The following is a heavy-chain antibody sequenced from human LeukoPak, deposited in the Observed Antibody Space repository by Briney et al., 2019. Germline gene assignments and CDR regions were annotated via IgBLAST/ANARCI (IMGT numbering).Heavy chain of an antibody. CDR1: GGSISSYY. CDR2: IYYSGST. CDR3: ARPFPSRNYCSSTSCYSAHYYYYYMDV. D-gene: IGHD2-2*01. V-gene: IGHV4-59*12. Sequence: SETLSLTCTVSGGSISSYYWSWIRQPPGKGLEWIGYIYYSGSTNYNPSLKSRVTISVDTSKNQFSLKLSSVTAADTAVYYCARPFPSRNYCSSTSCYSAHYYYYYMDVWGKGTTVTISS. J-gene: IGHJ6*03.